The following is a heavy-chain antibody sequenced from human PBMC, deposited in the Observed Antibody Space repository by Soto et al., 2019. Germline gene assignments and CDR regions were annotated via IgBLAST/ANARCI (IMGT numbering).Heavy chain of an antibody. J-gene: IGHJ4*02. CDR3: AKGYYDSSGLDY. D-gene: IGHD3-22*01. CDR2: ISHDGSNK. V-gene: IGHV3-30-3*01. CDR1: GFTFSDYA. Sequence: GGSLRLSCAASGFTFSDYAMHWVRQAPGKGLEWVAVISHDGSNKYYADSVKGRFTISRDDSKNTLYVQMNSLRAEDTAVYYCAKGYYDSSGLDYWGQGTLVTVSS.